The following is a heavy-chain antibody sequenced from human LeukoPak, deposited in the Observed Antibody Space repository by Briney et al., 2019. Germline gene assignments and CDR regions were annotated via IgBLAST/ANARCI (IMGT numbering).Heavy chain of an antibody. CDR1: GGSISSGGYS. CDR3: ASGGYSYGFDY. J-gene: IGHJ4*02. Sequence: SETLSLTCAVPGGSISSGGYSWSWIRQPPGTGLEWIGYIYHNGNTYYSPSLKSRVTISVDRSKNQLSLKLSSVTAADTAMYYCASGGYSYGFDYWGQGTLVTVSS. V-gene: IGHV4-30-2*01. CDR2: IYHNGNT. D-gene: IGHD5-18*01.